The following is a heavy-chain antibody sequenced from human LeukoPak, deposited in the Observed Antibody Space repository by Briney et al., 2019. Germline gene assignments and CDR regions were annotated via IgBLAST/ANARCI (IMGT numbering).Heavy chain of an antibody. CDR1: GFTFSSYE. CDR2: IASGGGANR. Sequence: GGSLRLSCAASGFTFSSYEMNWVRQAPGKGLEWVSYIASGGGANRFYSESVKGRFTISRDNAKNSLYLHMNSLRAEDAGVYYCARIGTTTRGPAGLDVWGQGTTVTVSS. V-gene: IGHV3-48*03. CDR3: ARIGTTTRGPAGLDV. J-gene: IGHJ6*02. D-gene: IGHD2/OR15-2a*01.